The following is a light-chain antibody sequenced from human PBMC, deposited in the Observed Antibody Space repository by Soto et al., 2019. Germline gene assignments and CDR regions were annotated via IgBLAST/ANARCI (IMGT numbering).Light chain of an antibody. CDR3: AAWDDSMSGNYV. Sequence: QSVLTQPPSASGTPGQRVTISCSGSSSSIGSNYVYWYQQLQGTAPKLLIYRNNQRPSGVPDRFSGSKSGTSASLAISGLRSEDEADYYCAAWDDSMSGNYVFGTGTKVTVL. J-gene: IGLJ1*01. CDR2: RNN. CDR1: SSSIGSNY. V-gene: IGLV1-47*01.